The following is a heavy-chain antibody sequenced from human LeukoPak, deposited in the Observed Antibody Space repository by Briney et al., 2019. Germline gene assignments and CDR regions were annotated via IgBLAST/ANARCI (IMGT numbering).Heavy chain of an antibody. V-gene: IGHV4-39*01. CDR3: ARHWVYSSSHFDY. Sequence: SETLSLTCTVTAGSISSSRYYLGWIRLPPGKGLEWIGTIYYSGNTYYNPSLKSRVTISVDTSKNQFSLKLSSVTPADTAVYYCARHWVYSSSHFDYWVQGTLVTVSS. CDR1: AGSISSSRYY. D-gene: IGHD6-6*01. J-gene: IGHJ4*02. CDR2: IYYSGNT.